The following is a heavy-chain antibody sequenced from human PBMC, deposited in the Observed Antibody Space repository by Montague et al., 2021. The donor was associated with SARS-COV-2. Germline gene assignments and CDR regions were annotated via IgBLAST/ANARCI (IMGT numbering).Heavy chain of an antibody. Sequence: SETLSLTCAVYGGSFSVYYCSWLRQSPRSGLDWIAEINHSGTANYNPSLKSRVSISVDTSKNQFTLKVTSVTAADTAMYYCAKEREVVRAARTLVAFDLWGQGTMVTVAS. CDR1: GGSFSVYY. CDR3: AKEREVVRAARTLVAFDL. CDR2: INHSGTA. J-gene: IGHJ3*01. V-gene: IGHV4-34*01. D-gene: IGHD2-2*01.